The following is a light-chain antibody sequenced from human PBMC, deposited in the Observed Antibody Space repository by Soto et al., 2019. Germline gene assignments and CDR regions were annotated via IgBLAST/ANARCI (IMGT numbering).Light chain of an antibody. CDR2: STS. J-gene: IGKJ1*01. CDR1: QSVHTF. CDR3: QQSYTTPWT. Sequence: DIQMTQSPSSLSASVGDRVTITCRLSQSVHTFLNWYQQKPGKAPHLLISSTSTLPSGVPSRFSGSGSGTEFTLTISSLQPEDFASYYCQQSYTTPWTFGQGTGVDIK. V-gene: IGKV1-39*01.